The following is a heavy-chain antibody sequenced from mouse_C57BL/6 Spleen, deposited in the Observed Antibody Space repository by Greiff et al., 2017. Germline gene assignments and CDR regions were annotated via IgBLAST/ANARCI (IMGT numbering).Heavy chain of an antibody. CDR3: ARWKDY. J-gene: IGHJ2*01. V-gene: IGHV1-54*01. CDR2: INPGRGGT. Sequence: QVQLQQSGAELVRPGTSVKVSCKASGYAFTNYLIEWVKQRPGQGLEWIGVINPGRGGTNYNEKFKGKATLTADKSSSTAYMQLSSLTSEDSAVYFCARWKDYWGQGTTLTVSS. CDR1: GYAFTNYL.